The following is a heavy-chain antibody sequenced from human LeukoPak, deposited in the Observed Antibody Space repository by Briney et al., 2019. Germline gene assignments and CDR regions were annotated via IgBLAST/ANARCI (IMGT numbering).Heavy chain of an antibody. D-gene: IGHD4-17*01. CDR3: TREYGFMTTVFHAFDI. CDR1: GGSISSYY. Sequence: PSETLSLTCTVSGGSISSYYWSWIRQPAGKGLEWIGRIYNSGSTTYNPSLKSRVTMSVDTSKNQFSLKLSSVTAADTAIYYCTREYGFMTTVFHAFDIWGQGTMVTVSS. V-gene: IGHV4-4*07. J-gene: IGHJ3*02. CDR2: IYNSGST.